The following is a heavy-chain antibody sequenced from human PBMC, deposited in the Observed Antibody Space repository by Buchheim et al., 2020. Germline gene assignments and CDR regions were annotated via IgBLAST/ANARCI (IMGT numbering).Heavy chain of an antibody. Sequence: QLQLQESGPGLVKPSETLSLTCTVSGGSISSSSYYWGWIRQPPGKGLEWIGSMYYSGSTYYNPSLKSRVTISVDTSKNQFSLKLSSVTAADTAVYYCARGYSSSWYVDNWFDPWGQGTL. CDR1: GGSISSSSYY. CDR3: ARGYSSSWYVDNWFDP. V-gene: IGHV4-39*07. D-gene: IGHD6-13*01. CDR2: MYYSGST. J-gene: IGHJ5*02.